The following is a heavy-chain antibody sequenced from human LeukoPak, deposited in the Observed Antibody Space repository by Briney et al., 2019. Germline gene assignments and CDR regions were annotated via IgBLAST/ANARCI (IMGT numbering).Heavy chain of an antibody. CDR3: ARNLIPEQLVLNF. D-gene: IGHD6-13*01. Sequence: SETLSLTCTVSGGSISSGSYFWSWIRQPAGKGLEWIGRIYTSGSTNYNPSLKSRVTISVDTSKNQFSLNLKSVTPEDTAVYYCARNLIPEQLVLNFWGQGILVTVSS. V-gene: IGHV4-61*02. CDR2: IYTSGST. CDR1: GGSISSGSYF. J-gene: IGHJ4*02.